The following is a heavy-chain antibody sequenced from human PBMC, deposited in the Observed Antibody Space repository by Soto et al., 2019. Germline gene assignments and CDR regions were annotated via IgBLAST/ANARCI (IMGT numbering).Heavy chain of an antibody. V-gene: IGHV3-21*01. CDR1: GFTFSSYS. Sequence: GGSLRLSCAASGFTFSSYSMNWVRRAPGKGLEWVSSISSSSSYIYYADSVKGRFTISRDNAKNSLYLRMNSLRAEDTAVYYCARGTGGSSWYYFDYWGQGTLVTVSS. CDR2: ISSSSSYI. J-gene: IGHJ4*02. D-gene: IGHD6-13*01. CDR3: ARGTGGSSWYYFDY.